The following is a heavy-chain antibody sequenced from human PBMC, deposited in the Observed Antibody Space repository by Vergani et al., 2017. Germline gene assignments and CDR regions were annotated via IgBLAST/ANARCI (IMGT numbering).Heavy chain of an antibody. CDR1: GFTFSDFY. V-gene: IGHV3-11*04. CDR2: ISAGGNTV. Sequence: QVQVVESGGGLVKPGGSLRLSCAASGFTFSDFYMSWIRQAPGKGLEWISYISAGGNTVYYADSVKGRFTISRDNDKNSLYLQMNSLRAEDTAVYYCARTSTGYDYGSGSSDFDYWGQGTLVIVSS. CDR3: ARTSTGYDYGSGSSDFDY. J-gene: IGHJ4*02. D-gene: IGHD3-10*01.